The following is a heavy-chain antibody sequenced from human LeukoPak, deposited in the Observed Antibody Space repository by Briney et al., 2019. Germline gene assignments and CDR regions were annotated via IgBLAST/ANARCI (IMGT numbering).Heavy chain of an antibody. CDR3: ARGALWFGEFHLDY. CDR2: ISAYNGNT. CDR1: GYTFTSYG. V-gene: IGHV1-18*01. Sequence: ASVKVSCKASGYTFTSYGISWVRQAPGQGLEWMGWISAYNGNTNYAQKLQGRVTMTRNTSISTAYMELSSLRSEDTAVYYCARGALWFGEFHLDYWGQGTLVTVSS. D-gene: IGHD3-10*01. J-gene: IGHJ4*02.